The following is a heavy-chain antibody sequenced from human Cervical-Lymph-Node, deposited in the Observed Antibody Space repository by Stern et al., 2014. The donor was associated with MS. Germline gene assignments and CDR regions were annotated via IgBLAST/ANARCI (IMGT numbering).Heavy chain of an antibody. J-gene: IGHJ4*02. CDR1: GGTFSSYV. V-gene: IGHV1-69*06. CDR3: ARGRPATDY. CDR2: IISIFVPT. Sequence: VQLVESGAEVKKPGSSVKVSCKASGGTFSSYVISWVRQAPGQGLEWMGGIISIFVPTTYSQKFQERLTIPADNSTTEVNMDLTSLSSGNPAFFYWARGRPATDYWGQGTLATVSS.